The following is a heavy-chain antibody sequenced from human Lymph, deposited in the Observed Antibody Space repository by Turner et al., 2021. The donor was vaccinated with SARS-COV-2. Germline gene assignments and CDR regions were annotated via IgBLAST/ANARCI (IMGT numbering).Heavy chain of an antibody. CDR1: GCTFSSYA. CDR3: ARDDREFWSGYYTHYYYYGMDV. J-gene: IGHJ6*02. CDR2: ISYNGSNK. Sequence: QVQLVESGGGVVQPGWSLRLSCAASGCTFSSYAMHWVRQAPGKGLEWVAVISYNGSNKNYADSVKGRFTISRDNSKNTLYLQMNSLRAEDTAVYYCARDDREFWSGYYTHYYYYGMDVWGQGTTVTVSS. D-gene: IGHD3-3*01. V-gene: IGHV3-30*04.